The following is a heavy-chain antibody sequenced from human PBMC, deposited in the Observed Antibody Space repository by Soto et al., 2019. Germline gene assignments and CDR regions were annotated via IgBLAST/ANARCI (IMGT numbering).Heavy chain of an antibody. CDR2: ISPSTSHI. J-gene: IGHJ6*02. CDR3: SGCSGGACHQTYGMDV. Sequence: EVHLVESGGGLVKPGGSLRLSCAVSGFTFSSCTMNWVRQAPGKGLKWVSSISPSTSHIYYADSVKGRFTISRDNAKNSLFLQMNSLRAEDTAVYYCSGCSGGACHQTYGMDVWGQGTTVTVSS. D-gene: IGHD2-15*01. V-gene: IGHV3-21*01. CDR1: GFTFSSCT.